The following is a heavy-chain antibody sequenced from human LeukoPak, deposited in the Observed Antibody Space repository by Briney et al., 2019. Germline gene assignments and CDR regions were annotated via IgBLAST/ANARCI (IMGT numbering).Heavy chain of an antibody. CDR1: GGSISSGGYY. CDR2: IYHSGST. CDR3: ARDIYGSGVSGDAYYFDY. D-gene: IGHD3-10*01. J-gene: IGHJ4*02. V-gene: IGHV4-30-2*01. Sequence: SETLSLTCTVSGGSISSGGYYWSWIRQPPGKGLEWIGYIYHSGSTYYNPSLKSRVTISVDRSKNQFSLKLSSVTAADTAVYYCARDIYGSGVSGDAYYFDYWGQGTLVTVSA.